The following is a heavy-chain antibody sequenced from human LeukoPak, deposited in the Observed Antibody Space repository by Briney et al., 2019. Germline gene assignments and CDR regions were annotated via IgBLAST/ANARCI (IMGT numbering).Heavy chain of an antibody. V-gene: IGHV4-61*02. CDR2: IYTSGST. Sequence: PSETLSLTCTVSGGSISSGSYYWSWIRQPAGKGLEWIGRIYTSGSTNYNPSLKSRVTISVDTSKNQFSLKLSSVTAADTAVYYCARGLFLGGVTRGRNWFDPWGQGTLVTVSS. J-gene: IGHJ5*02. D-gene: IGHD3-10*01. CDR3: ARGLFLGGVTRGRNWFDP. CDR1: GGSISSGSYY.